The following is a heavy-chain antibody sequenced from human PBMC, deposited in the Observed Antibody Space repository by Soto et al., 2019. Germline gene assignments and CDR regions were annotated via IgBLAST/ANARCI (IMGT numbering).Heavy chain of an antibody. V-gene: IGHV4-34*01. Sequence: PSETLSLTCAIYGGSFSGYYWSWLRQPPGKGLEWIGEINHSGSTNYNPSLKSRVTISADTSKNQFSLKLSSVTTNDTATYFCATWVDYGDFEGFDFWGQGTLVTVSS. CDR3: ATWVDYGDFEGFDF. CDR1: GGSFSGYY. J-gene: IGHJ4*02. CDR2: INHSGST. D-gene: IGHD4-17*01.